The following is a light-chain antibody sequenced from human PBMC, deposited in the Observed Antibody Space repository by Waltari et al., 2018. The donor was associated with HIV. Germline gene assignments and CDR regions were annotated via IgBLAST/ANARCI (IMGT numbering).Light chain of an antibody. V-gene: IGKV4-1*01. CDR2: WAS. CDR3: HQYYRTPYS. Sequence: IVKTQSPDSLAVSLGERATINCKSSQSLLWSSNNKNYLAWYQHKPGQSPRLLIYWASTRESGVPDRFTGSGSGTDFTLTISSLQAEDVGFYFCHQYYRTPYSFGQGTRLEIK. J-gene: IGKJ2*01. CDR1: QSLLWSSNNKNY.